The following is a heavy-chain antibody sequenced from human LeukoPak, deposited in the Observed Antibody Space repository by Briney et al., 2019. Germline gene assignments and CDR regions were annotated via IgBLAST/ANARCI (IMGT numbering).Heavy chain of an antibody. V-gene: IGHV1-18*01. J-gene: IGHJ4*02. CDR1: GYSFTRNG. CDR3: AGDVNYAFDY. Sequence: ASVKVSCKPSGYSFTRNGISWVRQAPGQGLEWMAWISANSGNTNYAQNFQDRVTLTTDTSTSTAYMELRSLRSDDTAVYYCAGDVNYAFDYWGQGTLVTVSS. CDR2: ISANSGNT. D-gene: IGHD3-16*01.